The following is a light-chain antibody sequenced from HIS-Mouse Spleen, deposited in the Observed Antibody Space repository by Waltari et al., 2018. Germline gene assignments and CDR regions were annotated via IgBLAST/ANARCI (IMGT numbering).Light chain of an antibody. V-gene: IGLV2-14*03. J-gene: IGLJ1*01. CDR3: QVWDSSSDRV. CDR2: DVS. CDR1: SSDVGGYNY. Sequence: QSALTQPASVSGSPGQSITISCTGTSSDVGGYNYVSWYQQHPGKAPKLMIYDVSNRPSGVSNRFSGSKSGNTATLTISRVEAGDEADYYCQVWDSSSDRVFGTGTKVTVL.